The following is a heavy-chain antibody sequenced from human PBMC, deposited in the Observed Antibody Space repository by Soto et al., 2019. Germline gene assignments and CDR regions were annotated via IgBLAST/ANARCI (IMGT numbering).Heavy chain of an antibody. V-gene: IGHV4-39*01. CDR2: IYDTGNT. CDR1: GGSITSSGFW. D-gene: IGHD4-17*01. J-gene: IGHJ5*02. CDR3: AKRAYGDPFDP. Sequence: HLQLQESGPGLVKPSETLSLTCAVSGGSITSSGFWWGWIRQPPGKGLEWIATIYDTGNTFYNPSLRSRVTISADTSKNQFALKLNSVTAADTAVYYCAKRAYGDPFDPWGQGTLVTVSS.